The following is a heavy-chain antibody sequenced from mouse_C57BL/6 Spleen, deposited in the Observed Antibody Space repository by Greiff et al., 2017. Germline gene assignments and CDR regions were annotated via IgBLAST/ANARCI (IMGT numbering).Heavy chain of an antibody. J-gene: IGHJ4*01. V-gene: IGHV5-4*01. Sequence: EVQLVESGGGLVKPGGSLKLSCAASGFTFSSYAMSWVRQTPEKRLEWVATISDGGSYTYYPDNVKGRFTISRDNAKNNLYLQMSHLKSEDTAMYYCARVDYYGSSDYAMDYWGQGTSGTVSS. CDR3: ARVDYYGSSDYAMDY. CDR2: ISDGGSYT. D-gene: IGHD1-1*01. CDR1: GFTFSSYA.